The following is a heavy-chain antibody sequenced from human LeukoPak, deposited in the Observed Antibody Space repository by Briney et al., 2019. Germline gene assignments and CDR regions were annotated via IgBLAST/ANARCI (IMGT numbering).Heavy chain of an antibody. D-gene: IGHD1-26*01. CDR3: AGIVGANYWYFDL. Sequence: KASQTLSLTCTVSGGSISSGGYYWSWIRQPPGKGLEWIGYIYHSGSTYYNPSLKSRVTISVDRSKNQFSLKLSSVTAADTAVYYCAGIVGANYWYFDLWGRGTLVTVSS. V-gene: IGHV4-30-2*01. CDR1: GGSISSGGYY. J-gene: IGHJ2*01. CDR2: IYHSGST.